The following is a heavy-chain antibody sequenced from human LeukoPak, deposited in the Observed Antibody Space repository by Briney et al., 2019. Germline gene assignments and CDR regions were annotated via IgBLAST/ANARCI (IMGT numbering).Heavy chain of an antibody. Sequence: SGGSLRLSCAASGFTFSSYAMHWVRQAPGKGLEWVAVISYDGSNKYYADSVKGRFTISRDNSKNTLYLQMNSLRAEDTAVYYCAKGSLRGSGWYKWDYYYYMDVWGKGTTVTVSS. V-gene: IGHV3-30*04. CDR1: GFTFSSYA. CDR2: ISYDGSNK. D-gene: IGHD6-19*01. J-gene: IGHJ6*03. CDR3: AKGSLRGSGWYKWDYYYYMDV.